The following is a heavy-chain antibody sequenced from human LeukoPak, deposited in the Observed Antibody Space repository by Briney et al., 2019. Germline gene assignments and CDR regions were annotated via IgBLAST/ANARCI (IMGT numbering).Heavy chain of an antibody. Sequence: GGSLRLSCAASGFTFDDYTMHWVRHAPGKGLEWVSLISWDGGSTYYADSVKGRFTISRDNSKNSLYLQMNSLRTEDTALYYCAKDGESSGWENFDYWGQGTLVTVSS. V-gene: IGHV3-43*01. CDR3: AKDGESSGWENFDY. CDR1: GFTFDDYT. J-gene: IGHJ4*02. D-gene: IGHD6-19*01. CDR2: ISWDGGST.